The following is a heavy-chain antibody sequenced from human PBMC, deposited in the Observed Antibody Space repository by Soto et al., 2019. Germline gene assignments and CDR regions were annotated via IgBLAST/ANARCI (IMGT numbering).Heavy chain of an antibody. CDR2: IYPSGTI. D-gene: IGHD2-8*01. J-gene: IGHJ4*02. CDR3: ATYGAFAKYYFDY. V-gene: IGHV4-30-2*06. Sequence: PSETLSLTCALSGGSITTRGFSWNWIRQSPGKGLEWIGCIYPSGTIFYNPSLNSRVTTSLDMSTNQFSLRLNSVTAADTAVDYCATYGAFAKYYFDYWGRGTLVTVSS. CDR1: GGSITTRGFS.